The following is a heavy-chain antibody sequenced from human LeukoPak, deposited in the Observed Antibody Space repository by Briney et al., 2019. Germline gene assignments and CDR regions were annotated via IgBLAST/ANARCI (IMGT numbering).Heavy chain of an antibody. V-gene: IGHV3-30*18. J-gene: IGHJ4*02. CDR1: GFTFSSYG. Sequence: PGGSLRLSCAASGFTFSSYGMHWVRQAPGKGLEWVAVISYDGSNKYYADSVKGRFTISRDNSKNTLYLQMNSLRAEDTAVYYCANNAVAAINYWGQGTLVTVSS. CDR2: ISYDGSNK. D-gene: IGHD2-15*01. CDR3: ANNAVAAINY.